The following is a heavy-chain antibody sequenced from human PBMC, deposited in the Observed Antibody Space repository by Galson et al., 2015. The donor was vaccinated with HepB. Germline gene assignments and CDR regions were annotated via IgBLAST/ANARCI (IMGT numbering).Heavy chain of an antibody. CDR3: ARDRGNWGPWVPQGYNWFDP. V-gene: IGHV3-30-3*01. D-gene: IGHD7-27*01. J-gene: IGHJ5*02. CDR1: GFTFSSYA. CDR2: ISYDGSNK. Sequence: SLRLSCAASGFTFSSYAMHWVRQAPGKGLEWVAVISYDGSNKYYADSVKGRFTISRDNSKNTLYLQMNSLRAEDTAVYYCARDRGNWGPWVPQGYNWFDPWSQGTLDTVSS.